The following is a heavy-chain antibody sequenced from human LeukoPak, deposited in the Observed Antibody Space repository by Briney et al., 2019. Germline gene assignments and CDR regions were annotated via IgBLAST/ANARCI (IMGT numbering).Heavy chain of an antibody. V-gene: IGHV5-51*01. D-gene: IGHD1-26*01. Sequence: NHGESLKISCKGSGYSFTNHWIGLVRQMPGKGLEWMGIIYPGDSDTRYSPSFQGQVTISADKSISMAYLQWSSLKASDTAMYYCARLPQWGGTYHFDYWGQGALLTVSS. CDR3: ARLPQWGGTYHFDY. CDR1: GYSFTNHW. J-gene: IGHJ4*02. CDR2: IYPGDSDT.